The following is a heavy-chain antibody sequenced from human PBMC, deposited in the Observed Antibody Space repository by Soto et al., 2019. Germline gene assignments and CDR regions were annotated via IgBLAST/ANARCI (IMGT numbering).Heavy chain of an antibody. CDR3: AKTIRGVMVNVEDYYYYGMDV. J-gene: IGHJ6*02. CDR1: GFTFSSYA. CDR2: ISGIGGST. V-gene: IGHV3-23*01. D-gene: IGHD3-10*01. Sequence: GGSLRLSCAASGFTFSSYAMSWVRQAPGKGLEWVSAISGIGGSTYYADSVKGRFTISRDNSKNTLYLQMNSLRAEDTAVYYCAKTIRGVMVNVEDYYYYGMDVWGQGTTVTVSS.